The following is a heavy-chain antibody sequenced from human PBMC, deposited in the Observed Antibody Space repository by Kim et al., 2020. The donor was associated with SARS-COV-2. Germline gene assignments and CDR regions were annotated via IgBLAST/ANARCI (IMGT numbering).Heavy chain of an antibody. CDR1: GGTFSSYA. Sequence: SVKVSCKASGGTFSSYAISWVRQAPGQGLEWMGGIIPIFGTANYAQKFQGRVTITADESTSTAYMELSSLRSEDTAVYYCAREGYYYGSGSYFFLGGAGEIRGLYYGMDVWGQGTTVTVSS. V-gene: IGHV1-69*13. J-gene: IGHJ6*02. CDR2: IIPIFGTA. CDR3: AREGYYYGSGSYFFLGGAGEIRGLYYGMDV. D-gene: IGHD3-10*01.